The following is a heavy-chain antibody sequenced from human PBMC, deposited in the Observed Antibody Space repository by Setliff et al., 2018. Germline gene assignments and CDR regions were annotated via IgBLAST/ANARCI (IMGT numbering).Heavy chain of an antibody. D-gene: IGHD1-1*01. J-gene: IGHJ4*02. CDR1: GFIFSNFA. Sequence: GGSLRLSCATSGFIFSNFAMSWVRQAPGKGLQWVATVSGSRTTYYADSVKGRFSISRDNSKNTVDLEMRNLTADDTALYYCTRPALDLEFDLWGQGTRVTVSS. CDR3: TRPALDLEFDL. V-gene: IGHV3-23*01. CDR2: VSGSRTT.